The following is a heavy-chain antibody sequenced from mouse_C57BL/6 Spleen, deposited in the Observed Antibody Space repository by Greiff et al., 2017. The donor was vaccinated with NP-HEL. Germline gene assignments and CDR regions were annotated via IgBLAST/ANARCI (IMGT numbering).Heavy chain of an antibody. CDR1: GYTFTSYW. CDR2: IDPSDSYT. D-gene: IGHD1-1*01. CDR3: ASPSTVVATSYWYFDV. V-gene: IGHV1-50*01. J-gene: IGHJ1*03. Sequence: QVQLQQPGAELVKPGASVKLSCKASGYTFTSYWMQWVKQRPGQGLEWIGEIDPSDSYTNYNQKFKGKATLTVDTSSSTAYMQLSSLTSEDSAVYYCASPSTVVATSYWYFDVWGTGTTVTVSS.